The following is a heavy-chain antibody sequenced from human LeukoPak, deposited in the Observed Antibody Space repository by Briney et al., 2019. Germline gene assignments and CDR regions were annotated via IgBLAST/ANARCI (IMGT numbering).Heavy chain of an antibody. D-gene: IGHD5-18*01. CDR3: ARTPVDTAMGEPYFDY. CDR2: IKQDGSEK. J-gene: IGHJ4*02. CDR1: GFTFSSYW. Sequence: GGSLRLSCAASGFTFSSYWMSWVRQAPGKGLEWVANIKQDGSEKYYVDSVKGRFTISRDNAKNSLYLQMNSLRAEDTVVYYCARTPVDTAMGEPYFDYWGQGTLVTVSS. V-gene: IGHV3-7*01.